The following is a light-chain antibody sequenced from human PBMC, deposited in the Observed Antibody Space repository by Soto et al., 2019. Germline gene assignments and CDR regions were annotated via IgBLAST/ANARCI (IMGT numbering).Light chain of an antibody. CDR2: TLS. Sequence: VMTQTPLSLPVTPGEPASISCRSSQTLLRSHDGNTYLDWYLQKPGQSPQLLIYTLSYWASGVPERFSGSGSGTDFTLRISRVEAEDLGVYYCMQRLEFPYTFGQGTKLEIK. CDR1: QTLLRSHDGNTY. V-gene: IGKV2-40*01. J-gene: IGKJ2*01. CDR3: MQRLEFPYT.